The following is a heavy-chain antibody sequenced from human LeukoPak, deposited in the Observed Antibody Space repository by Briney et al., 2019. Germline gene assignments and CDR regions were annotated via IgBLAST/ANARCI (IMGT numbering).Heavy chain of an antibody. D-gene: IGHD6-13*01. CDR2: ISSSSSTI. Sequence: GGSLRLSCAASGFTFSSYSMNWVRQAPGKGLEWVSYISSSSSTIYYADSVKGRFTISRDNAKNSLYLQMDSLRAEDTAVYYCARDPVGQQSDYWGQGTLVTVSS. CDR1: GFTFSSYS. J-gene: IGHJ4*02. CDR3: ARDPVGQQSDY. V-gene: IGHV3-48*04.